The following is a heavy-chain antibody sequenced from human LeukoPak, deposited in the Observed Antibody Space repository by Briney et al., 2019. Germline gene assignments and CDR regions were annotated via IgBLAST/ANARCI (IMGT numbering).Heavy chain of an antibody. CDR1: GFTFSSYA. CDR3: ARKYYYDSSGLAAMGPFDY. V-gene: IGHV3-30*04. J-gene: IGHJ4*02. Sequence: GGSLRLSCAASGFTFSSYAMHWVRQAPGKGLEWVAVISYDGSNKYYADSVKCRFTISRDNSKNTLYLQMNSLRAEDTAVYYCARKYYYDSSGLAAMGPFDYWGQGTLVTVSS. D-gene: IGHD3-22*01. CDR2: ISYDGSNK.